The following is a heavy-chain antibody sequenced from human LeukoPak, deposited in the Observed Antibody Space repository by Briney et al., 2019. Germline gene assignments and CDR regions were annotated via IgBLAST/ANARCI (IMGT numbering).Heavy chain of an antibody. CDR3: ARAPFFRNYYYYYMDV. D-gene: IGHD1-14*01. V-gene: IGHV4-39*07. Sequence: SEALSLTCTVSGGSISSSSYYWGWIRQPPGKGLEWIGSIYYSGSTYYNPSLKSRVTISVDTSKNQFSLKLSSVTAADAAVYYCARAPFFRNYYYYYMDVWGKGTTVTVSS. CDR2: IYYSGST. CDR1: GGSISSSSYY. J-gene: IGHJ6*03.